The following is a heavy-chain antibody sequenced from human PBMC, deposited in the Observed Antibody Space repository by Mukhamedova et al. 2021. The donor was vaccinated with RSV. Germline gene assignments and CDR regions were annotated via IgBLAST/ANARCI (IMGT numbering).Heavy chain of an antibody. Sequence: GTYYWNWIRQSPGKGLEWIGYIYYTGTTNLNPSLKGRVTMAVDTSKSQFSLTLTSVSAADTAVYYCARGGTKRWLEPWGQGTLVTV. CDR1: GTYY. CDR2: IYYTGTT. J-gene: IGHJ5*02. D-gene: IGHD3-16*01. CDR3: ARGGTKRWLEP. V-gene: IGHV4-61*01.